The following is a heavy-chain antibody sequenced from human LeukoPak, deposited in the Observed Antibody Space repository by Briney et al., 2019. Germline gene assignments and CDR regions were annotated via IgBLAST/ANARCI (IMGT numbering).Heavy chain of an antibody. D-gene: IGHD6-19*01. CDR3: AKGVRIAVATGAFDI. Sequence: PGKSLRLSCAASGFTFSTYGMHWVRQAPGKGLEWLALIWYDRNNKYYADSVRGRFTISRDNSKNTLYLQMNSLRAEDTAVYYCAKGVRIAVATGAFDIWGQGTMVTVSS. CDR1: GFTFSTYG. J-gene: IGHJ3*02. CDR2: IWYDRNNK. V-gene: IGHV3-33*03.